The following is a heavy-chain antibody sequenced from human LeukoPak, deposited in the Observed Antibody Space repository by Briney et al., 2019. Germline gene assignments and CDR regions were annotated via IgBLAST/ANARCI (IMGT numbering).Heavy chain of an antibody. J-gene: IGHJ6*03. Sequence: ASVKVSCKASGGTFSSYAISWVRQAPGQGLEWMGGIIPIFDTANYAQKFQGRVTITADESTSTAYMELSSLRSEDTAVYYCARELDYDFWSGAPSYYYYMDVWGKGTTVTVSS. V-gene: IGHV1-69*13. CDR3: ARELDYDFWSGAPSYYYYMDV. D-gene: IGHD3-3*01. CDR1: GGTFSSYA. CDR2: IIPIFDTA.